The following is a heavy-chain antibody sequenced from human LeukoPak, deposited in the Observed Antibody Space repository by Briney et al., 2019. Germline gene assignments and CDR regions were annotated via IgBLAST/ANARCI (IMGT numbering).Heavy chain of an antibody. J-gene: IGHJ6*03. CDR3: GRAVPVTKDHFMDV. V-gene: IGHV3-7*01. D-gene: IGHD2-2*01. CDR2: IYLDGSRA. Sequence: GGSLRLCCAVSGFTFTNYWMSRARQSPGKGLEWVANIYLDGSRAYYVDSAKGRFTISRDNAKNSLFLQMNSLSAEDTAVYYCGRAVPVTKDHFMDVWGKGTTVTVSS. CDR1: GFTFTNYW.